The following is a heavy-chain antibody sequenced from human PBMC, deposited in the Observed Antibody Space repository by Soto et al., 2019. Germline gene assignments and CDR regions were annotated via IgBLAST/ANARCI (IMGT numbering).Heavy chain of an antibody. Sequence: ASVKVSCKASGYTFTSYYMHWVRQAPGQGLEWMGIINPSGGSTSYAQKFQGRVTMTRDTSTSTVYMELSSLRSEDTAVYYCAIDRVVVVVAASYYYYGMDVWGQGTTVTVSS. V-gene: IGHV1-46*01. CDR3: AIDRVVVVVAASYYYYGMDV. D-gene: IGHD2-15*01. CDR1: GYTFTSYY. J-gene: IGHJ6*02. CDR2: INPSGGST.